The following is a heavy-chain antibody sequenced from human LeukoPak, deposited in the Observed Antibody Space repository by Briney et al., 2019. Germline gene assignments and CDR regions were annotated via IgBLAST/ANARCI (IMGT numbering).Heavy chain of an antibody. CDR1: GFTFSSYS. D-gene: IGHD2-2*01. CDR2: ISSSSSYI. V-gene: IGHV3-21*01. Sequence: GGSLRLSCAASGFTFSSYSMNWVRQAPGKGLEWVSSISSSSSYIYCADSVKGRFTISRDNAKNSLYLQMNSLRAEDTAVYYCARDVVVVPAAAPGFDYWGQGTLVTVSS. CDR3: ARDVVVVPAAAPGFDY. J-gene: IGHJ4*02.